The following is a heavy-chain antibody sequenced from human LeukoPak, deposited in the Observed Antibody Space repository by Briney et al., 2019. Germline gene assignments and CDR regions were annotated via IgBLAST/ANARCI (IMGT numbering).Heavy chain of an antibody. Sequence: TSETLSLTCTVSGGSISSYYWSWIRQPPGKGLEWIGYIYYSGSTNYNPSLKSRVTVSVDTSKNQFSLKLSSVTAADTAVYYCVRGGYSYGYGLGLLDYWGQGSLVTVSS. CDR2: IYYSGST. D-gene: IGHD5-18*01. CDR1: GGSISSYY. V-gene: IGHV4-59*01. J-gene: IGHJ4*02. CDR3: VRGGYSYGYGLGLLDY.